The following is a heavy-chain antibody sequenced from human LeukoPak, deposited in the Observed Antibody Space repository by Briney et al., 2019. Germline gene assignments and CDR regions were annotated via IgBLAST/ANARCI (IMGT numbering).Heavy chain of an antibody. Sequence: GGSLRLSCAASGFTFSSFAMHWVRQAPGKGLEYLSAIYSDGSRTYYADSVKGRFTISRDNSRNTLYFEMSSLRVEDTAVYYCVKSPGSGWPVWGQGTLLTVSS. D-gene: IGHD6-19*01. CDR3: VKSPGSGWPV. J-gene: IGHJ4*02. CDR2: IYSDGSRT. V-gene: IGHV3-64D*06. CDR1: GFTFSSFA.